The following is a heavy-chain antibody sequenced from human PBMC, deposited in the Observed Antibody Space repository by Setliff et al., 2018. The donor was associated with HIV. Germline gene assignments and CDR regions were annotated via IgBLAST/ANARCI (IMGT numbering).Heavy chain of an antibody. CDR3: ARAPPGIQNDAFDV. V-gene: IGHV4-34*01. Sequence: SETLSLTCAVYGGSFSGYYWSWIRQPPGKGLEWIGEINHSGSTNYNPSLKSRVTISVDTSRDQFSLQLTSVTAPDTAVYYCARAPPGIQNDAFDVWGQGTMVTVSS. J-gene: IGHJ3*01. CDR2: INHSGST. CDR1: GGSFSGYY.